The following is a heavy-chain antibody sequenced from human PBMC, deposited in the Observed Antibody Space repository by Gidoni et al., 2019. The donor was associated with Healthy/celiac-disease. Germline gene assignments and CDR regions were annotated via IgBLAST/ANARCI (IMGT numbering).Heavy chain of an antibody. V-gene: IGHV4-4*07. J-gene: IGHJ6*02. CDR2: IYTSGST. CDR3: ARDSGYYDSSGYYYSVYYHYGMDV. D-gene: IGHD3-22*01. CDR1: GGSISSYY. Sequence: QVQLQESGPGLVKPSENLSLTCTVSGGSISSYYWSLIRQPAGKGLEWIGRIYTSGSTNYNPSLTSRVTMSVDTSKNQFSLKLSSVTAADTAVYYCARDSGYYDSSGYYYSVYYHYGMDVWGQGTTVTVSS.